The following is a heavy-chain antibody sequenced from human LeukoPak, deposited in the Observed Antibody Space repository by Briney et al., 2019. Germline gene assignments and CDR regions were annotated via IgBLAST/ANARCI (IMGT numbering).Heavy chain of an antibody. J-gene: IGHJ3*02. V-gene: IGHV3-7*01. D-gene: IGHD2-2*01. CDR1: GFTFSSYW. CDR3: AKGGFVIIPAAMGGFDI. CDR2: IKQDGSEK. Sequence: PGGSLRLSCAASGFTFSSYWMSWVRQAPGKGLEWVANIKQDGSEKYYVDSVKGRFTISRDNAKNSLYLQMNSLRAEDTAVYYCAKGGFVIIPAAMGGFDIWGQGTMVTVSS.